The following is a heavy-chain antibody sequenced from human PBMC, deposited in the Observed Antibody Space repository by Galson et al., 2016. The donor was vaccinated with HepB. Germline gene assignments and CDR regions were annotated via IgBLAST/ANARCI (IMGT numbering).Heavy chain of an antibody. CDR2: ISYDGSNK. Sequence: SLRLSCAASGFTLRRFCMHWVRQAPGKGLEWVAVISYDGSNKNHADSVKGRFTIARDNSKNTLYLQMNSLKPEDTAVYYCAKEVGQWLVGTLDYWGQGTLVTVSS. V-gene: IGHV3-30*18. D-gene: IGHD6-19*01. CDR3: AKEVGQWLVGTLDY. CDR1: GFTLRRFC. J-gene: IGHJ4*02.